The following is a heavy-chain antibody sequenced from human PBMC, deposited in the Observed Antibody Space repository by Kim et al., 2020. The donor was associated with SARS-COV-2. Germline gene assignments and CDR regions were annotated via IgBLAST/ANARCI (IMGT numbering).Heavy chain of an antibody. CDR1: GFTFSSYG. V-gene: IGHV3-30*18. J-gene: IGHJ6*02. CDR2: ISYDGSNK. Sequence: GGSLRLSFAASGFTFSSYGMHWVRQAPGKGLEWVAVISYDGSNKYYADSVKGRFTISRDNSKNTLYLQMNSLRAEDTAVYYCAKDRGYCSGGSCYGNYYYAMDVWGQGTTGTVSS. CDR3: AKDRGYCSGGSCYGNYYYAMDV. D-gene: IGHD2-15*01.